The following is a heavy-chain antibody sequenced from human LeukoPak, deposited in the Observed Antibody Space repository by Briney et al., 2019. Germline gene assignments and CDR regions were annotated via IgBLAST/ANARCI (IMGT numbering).Heavy chain of an antibody. CDR2: ISWNSGSI. CDR3: AKDNGAYSSGMDV. Sequence: GRSLRLSCAASGFTFDDYAMHWVRQAPGKGLEWVSGISWNSGSIGYADSVKGRFTISRDNAKNSLYLQMNSLRAEDTALYYCAKDNGAYSSGMDVWGKGTTVTISS. J-gene: IGHJ6*03. CDR1: GFTFDDYA. V-gene: IGHV3-9*01. D-gene: IGHD6-19*01.